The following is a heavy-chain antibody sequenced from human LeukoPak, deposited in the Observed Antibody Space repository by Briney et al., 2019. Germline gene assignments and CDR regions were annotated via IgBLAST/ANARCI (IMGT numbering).Heavy chain of an antibody. CDR3: ARGRDSRGYQFKGFDQ. V-gene: IGHV4-59*12. Sequence: PSETLSLTCSVSGGSTTGYFWTWIRQPPGKGPEWIGYVYYKGDTSYSPSLDSRVSISVDTSKNQFSLKLSSVTAADTAVYYCARGRDSRGYQFKGFDQRGQGTLVTVSS. J-gene: IGHJ4*02. CDR2: VYYKGDT. CDR1: GGSTTGYF. D-gene: IGHD3-22*01.